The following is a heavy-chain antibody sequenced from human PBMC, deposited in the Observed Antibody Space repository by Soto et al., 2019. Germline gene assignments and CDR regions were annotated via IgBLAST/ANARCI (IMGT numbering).Heavy chain of an antibody. J-gene: IGHJ4*02. CDR2: ISAYNGNT. D-gene: IGHD6-19*01. CDR3: AGESVAGTGVPFCDY. V-gene: IGHV1-18*01. CDR1: GYTFTSYG. Sequence: QVQLVQSGAEVKKPGASVKVSCKASGYTFTSYGISWVRQAPGQGLEWMGWISAYNGNTNYAQKLQGRVTMTTDTSTSTGDMELRSLRSDDTAVYYCAGESVAGTGVPFCDYWGQGTLVTVSS.